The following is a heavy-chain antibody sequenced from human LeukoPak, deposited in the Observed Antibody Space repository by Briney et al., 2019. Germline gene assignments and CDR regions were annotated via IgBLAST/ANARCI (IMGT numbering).Heavy chain of an antibody. CDR2: ISYDGSNE. CDR1: GFTFNFYS. D-gene: IGHD3-10*01. Sequence: GGSLRLSCAASGFTFNFYSMYWVRQSPGKGLEWVAVISYDGSNEYYADSVKGRFTISRDNSKNTLYLQMNSLRAEDTAVYYCARDYASGSYYNLFDYWGREPWSPSPQ. CDR3: ARDYASGSYYNLFDY. V-gene: IGHV3-30*04. J-gene: IGHJ4*02.